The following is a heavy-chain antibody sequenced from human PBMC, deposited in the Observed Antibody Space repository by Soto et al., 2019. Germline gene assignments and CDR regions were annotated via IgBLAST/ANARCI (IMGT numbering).Heavy chain of an antibody. J-gene: IGHJ4*02. Sequence: PSETLSLTCTVSGGSISSYHWSWIRQTPGKGLQWIGYIYYSGSTTYNPSLKSRVTISLDTSKNQFSLKLGSVTAADTAVYFCAGDYNSGSYRFDYWGQGTLVTVS. V-gene: IGHV4-59*01. CDR2: IYYSGST. CDR3: AGDYNSGSYRFDY. CDR1: GGSISSYH. D-gene: IGHD3-10*01.